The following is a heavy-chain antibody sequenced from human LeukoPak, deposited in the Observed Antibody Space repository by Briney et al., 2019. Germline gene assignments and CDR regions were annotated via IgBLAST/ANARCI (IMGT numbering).Heavy chain of an antibody. V-gene: IGHV3-21*01. CDR1: GFTFSTYW. Sequence: TGGSLRLSCAASGFTFSTYWMSWVRQAPGKGLEWVSSISSSSSYIYYADSVKGRFTISRDNAKNSLYLQMNSLRAEDTAVYYCARASWNDYGGNRDFDYWGQGTLVTVSS. CDR3: ARASWNDYGGNRDFDY. J-gene: IGHJ4*02. D-gene: IGHD4-23*01. CDR2: ISSSSSYI.